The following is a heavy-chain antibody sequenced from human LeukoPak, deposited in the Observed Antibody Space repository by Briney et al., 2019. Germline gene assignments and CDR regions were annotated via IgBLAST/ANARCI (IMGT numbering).Heavy chain of an antibody. J-gene: IGHJ4*02. Sequence: SVKVSCKASGGTFSSYAISWVRQAPGQGLEWMGGIIPILGTANYAQKFQGRVTITTDESTSTAYMELSSLRSEDTAVYYCARDTTIFGVVTLDYWGQGTLVTVSS. CDR2: IIPILGTA. V-gene: IGHV1-69*05. CDR3: ARDTTIFGVVTLDY. D-gene: IGHD3-3*01. CDR1: GGTFSSYA.